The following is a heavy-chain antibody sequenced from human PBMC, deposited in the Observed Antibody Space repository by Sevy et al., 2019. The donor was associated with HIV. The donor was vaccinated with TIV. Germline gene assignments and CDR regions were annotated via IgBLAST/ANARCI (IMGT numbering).Heavy chain of an antibody. CDR3: AREADYYDSREENWFDP. V-gene: IGHV3-48*02. D-gene: IGHD3-22*01. CDR1: GFTFSVYA. Sequence: GGSLRLSCKPSGFTFSVYAMHWVRQAPRKGLEWVSSISRTATTYYADSVWDRFNISRDNAKNLLYLEMNSLGDEDTAVYYCAREADYYDSREENWFDPWGQGTLVTVS. CDR2: ISRTATT. J-gene: IGHJ5*02.